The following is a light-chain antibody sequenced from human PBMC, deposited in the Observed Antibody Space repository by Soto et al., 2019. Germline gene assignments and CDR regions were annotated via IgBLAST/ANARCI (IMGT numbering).Light chain of an antibody. CDR3: TSYTSSNTLV. J-gene: IGLJ2*01. Sequence: QSVLTQPASVSGSPGQSITISCTGTSSDVGGYNYVSWYQQHPGRAPKLVIYEVTNRPSGVSNRFSGSKSGNTASLTISGLQAEDEADYYSTSYTSSNTLVFGGGTKLTVL. CDR2: EVT. CDR1: SSDVGGYNY. V-gene: IGLV2-14*01.